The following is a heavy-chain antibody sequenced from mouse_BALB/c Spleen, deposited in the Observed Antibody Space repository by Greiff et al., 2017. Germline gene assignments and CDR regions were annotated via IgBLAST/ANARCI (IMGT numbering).Heavy chain of an antibody. Sequence: EVQLVESGPGLVKPSQSLSLTCSVTGYSITSGYYWNWIRQFPGNKLEWMGYISYDGSNNYNPSLKNRISITRDTSKNQFFLKLNSVTTEDTATYYCARRVYGNYWYFDYWGQGTTLTVSS. D-gene: IGHD2-1*01. CDR2: ISYDGSN. CDR1: GYSITSGYY. V-gene: IGHV3-6*02. CDR3: ARRVYGNYWYFDY. J-gene: IGHJ2*01.